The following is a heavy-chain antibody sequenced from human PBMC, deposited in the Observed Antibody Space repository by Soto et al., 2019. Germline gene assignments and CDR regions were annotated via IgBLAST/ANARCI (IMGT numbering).Heavy chain of an antibody. CDR2: IIPIFGTA. V-gene: IGHV1-69*13. CDR1: VGTFSSYA. CDR3: ARDGYNRIPPAFDI. J-gene: IGHJ3*02. Sequence: SVKVSCKASVGTFSSYAISWVRQAPGQGLEWMGGIIPIFGTANYAQKFQGRVTITADESTSTAYMEPSSLRSEDTAVYYCARDGYNRIPPAFDIWGQGTMVTVSS. D-gene: IGHD5-12*01.